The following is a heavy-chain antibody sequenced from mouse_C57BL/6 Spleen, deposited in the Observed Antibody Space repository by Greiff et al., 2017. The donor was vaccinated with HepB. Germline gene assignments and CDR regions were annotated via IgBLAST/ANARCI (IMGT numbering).Heavy chain of an antibody. V-gene: IGHV1-81*01. CDR3: ARGGVTTYYYAMDY. CDR2: IYPRSGNT. J-gene: IGHJ4*01. CDR1: GYTFTSYG. Sequence: QVQLQQSGAELARPGASVKLSCKASGYTFTSYGISWVKQRTGQGLEWIGEIYPRSGNTYYNEKFKGKATLTADKSSSTAYMELRSLTSEDSAVYFCARGGVTTYYYAMDYWGQGTSVTVSS. D-gene: IGHD2-5*01.